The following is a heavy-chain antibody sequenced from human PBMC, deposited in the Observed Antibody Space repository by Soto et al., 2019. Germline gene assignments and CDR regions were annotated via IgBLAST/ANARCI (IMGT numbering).Heavy chain of an antibody. CDR1: GFTFSSYG. CDR2: ISYDGSNK. Sequence: GGSLRLSCAASGFTFSSYGMHWVRQAPGKGLEWVAVISYDGSNKYYADSVKGRFTISRDNSKNTLYLQMNSLRAEDTAVYYCARGDLVVVAATGLVYYFDYWGQGTLVTVSS. V-gene: IGHV3-30*03. D-gene: IGHD2-15*01. CDR3: ARGDLVVVAATGLVYYFDY. J-gene: IGHJ4*02.